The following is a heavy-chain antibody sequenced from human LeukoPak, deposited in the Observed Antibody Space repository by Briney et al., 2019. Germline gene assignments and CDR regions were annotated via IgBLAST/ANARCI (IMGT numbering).Heavy chain of an antibody. CDR3: ARCSDKYGDYGHY. Sequence: GGSLRLSCAASGFTFSSYGMHWVRQAPGKGLEWVAVIWYDGTNKHYADSVKGRFTISRDNSKNTLYLQMDSLRTEDTAMYYCARCSDKYGDYGHYWGQGTLVTVSS. V-gene: IGHV3-30*19. CDR2: IWYDGTNK. CDR1: GFTFSSYG. J-gene: IGHJ4*02. D-gene: IGHD4-17*01.